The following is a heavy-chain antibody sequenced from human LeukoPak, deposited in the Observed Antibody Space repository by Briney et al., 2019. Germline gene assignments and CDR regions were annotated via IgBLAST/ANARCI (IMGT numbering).Heavy chain of an antibody. V-gene: IGHV3-7*01. Sequence: PGGSLRLSCAASGFTFSSYWMSWVRQAPGKGLEWVANIKQDGSEKYYVDSVKGRFTISRDNAKNSLYLQMNSLRAEDTAVYYCARDRVGGDGRFLEWLIPYYYYMDVWGKGTTVTVSS. J-gene: IGHJ6*03. CDR3: ARDRVGGDGRFLEWLIPYYYYMDV. CDR1: GFTFSSYW. D-gene: IGHD3-3*01. CDR2: IKQDGSEK.